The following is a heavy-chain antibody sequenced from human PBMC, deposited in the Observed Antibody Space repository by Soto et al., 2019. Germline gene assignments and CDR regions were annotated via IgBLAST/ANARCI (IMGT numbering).Heavy chain of an antibody. D-gene: IGHD3-22*01. J-gene: IGHJ4*02. CDR3: LKPFKPDTSGSYYDY. CDR2: ISSDGGST. CDR1: GFTFSSYA. V-gene: IGHV3-64D*06. Sequence: PGGSLRLSCSASGFTFSSYAMHWVRQAPGKGLEYVSAISSDGGSTYYPDSVKGRFTISRDNSKNTLYLQMSSLRAEDSAVYYCLKPFKPDTSGSYYDYWGQGTLVTVSS.